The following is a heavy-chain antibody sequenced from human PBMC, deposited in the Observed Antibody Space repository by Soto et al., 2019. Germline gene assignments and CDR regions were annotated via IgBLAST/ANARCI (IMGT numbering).Heavy chain of an antibody. CDR3: ARVIWSGHQSRDL. J-gene: IGHJ5*02. CDR2: ISSSSSTI. V-gene: IGHV3-48*02. CDR1: GFTFSSNS. D-gene: IGHD3-3*01. Sequence: EVQVVESGGGLVQPGGSLRLSCAASGFTFSSNSMNWVRQAPGKGLEWISYISSSSSTIYADSVKGRCTISRDNAKNSLYLQMKSLRDEDTSVYYCARVIWSGHQSRDLWGQGTLVTVSS.